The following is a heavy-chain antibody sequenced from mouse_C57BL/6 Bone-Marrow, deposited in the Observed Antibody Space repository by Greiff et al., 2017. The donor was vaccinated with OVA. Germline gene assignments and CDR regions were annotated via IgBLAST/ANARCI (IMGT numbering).Heavy chain of an antibody. V-gene: IGHV5-12*01. CDR3: ARDRISFITTVVPMDY. CDR1: GFTFSDYY. J-gene: IGHJ4*01. D-gene: IGHD1-1*01. Sequence: EVKLVESGGGLVQPGGSLKLSCAASGFTFSDYYMYWVRQTPEKRLEWVAYISNGGGSTYYPDTVKGRFTISRDNAKNTLYLQMSRLKSEDTAMYYCARDRISFITTVVPMDYWGPGTSVTVSS. CDR2: ISNGGGST.